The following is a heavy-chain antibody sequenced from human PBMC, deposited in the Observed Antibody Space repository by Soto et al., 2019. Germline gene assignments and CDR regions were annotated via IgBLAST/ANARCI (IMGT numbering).Heavy chain of an antibody. J-gene: IGHJ5*02. CDR1: GYTFTSYG. V-gene: IGHV1-8*01. Sequence: GASVKVSCKASGYTFTSYGINWVRQATGQGLEWMGWMNPNSGNTGYAQKFQGRVTMTRNTSISTAYMELSSLRSEDTAVYYCARDLYSSSWYGYNWFDPWGQGTLVTVSS. CDR2: MNPNSGNT. D-gene: IGHD6-13*01. CDR3: ARDLYSSSWYGYNWFDP.